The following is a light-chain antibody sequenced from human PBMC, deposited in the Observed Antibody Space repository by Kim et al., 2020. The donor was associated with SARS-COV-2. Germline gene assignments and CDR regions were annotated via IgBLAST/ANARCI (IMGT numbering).Light chain of an antibody. V-gene: IGKV1-39*01. CDR3: QQSNSVPFT. CDR2: APS. Sequence: DIQMTQSPSSLSASVGDRVTITCRASQRIGTYLIWYQKKPGEAPKLLIYAPSSLQSGVPSRFSGSGSGTDFTLTISSLQPEDSATYYCQQSNSVPFTFGPGTKVDIK. J-gene: IGKJ3*01. CDR1: QRIGTY.